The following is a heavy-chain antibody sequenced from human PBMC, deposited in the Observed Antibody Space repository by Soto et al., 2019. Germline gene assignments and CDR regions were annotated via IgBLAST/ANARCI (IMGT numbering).Heavy chain of an antibody. CDR2: INHSGST. V-gene: IGHV4-34*01. CDR3: ARGRLVPAVNFDY. CDR1: GGSFSGYY. J-gene: IGHJ4*02. D-gene: IGHD2-2*01. Sequence: SETLSLTCAVYGGSFSGYYWTWIRQPPGTGLEWIGEINHSGSTNYNPSLKSRVTISVDGSKNQFSLKVNSVTAADTAVYYCARGRLVPAVNFDYWGLGTLVTVSS.